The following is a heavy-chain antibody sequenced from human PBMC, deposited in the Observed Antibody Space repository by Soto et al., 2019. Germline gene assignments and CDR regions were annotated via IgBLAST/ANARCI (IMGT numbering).Heavy chain of an antibody. J-gene: IGHJ4*02. CDR3: AREQERAAADH. CDR1: GGSISSGGYY. D-gene: IGHD6-13*01. CDR2: IYYSGST. Sequence: SETLSLTCTVSGGSISSGGYYWSWIRQHPGKGLEWIGYIYYSGSTYYNPSLKSRVTISVDTSKNQFSLKLSSVTAADTAVYYCAREQERAAADHWGQGTLVTVSS. V-gene: IGHV4-31*03.